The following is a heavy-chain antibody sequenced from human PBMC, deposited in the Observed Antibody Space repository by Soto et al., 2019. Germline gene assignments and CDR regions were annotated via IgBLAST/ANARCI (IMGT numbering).Heavy chain of an antibody. J-gene: IGHJ5*02. CDR3: ARGAAAGTGPVDP. CDR2: IYYSGST. D-gene: IGHD6-13*01. Sequence: PSETLSLTGTVAGGSISSSSYYLGGIRQPPGKGLEWIGSIYYSGSTYYNPSLKSRVTISVDTSKNQFSLKLSSVTAADTAVYYCARGAAAGTGPVDPWGQGTLVTVSS. V-gene: IGHV4-39*01. CDR1: GGSISSSSYY.